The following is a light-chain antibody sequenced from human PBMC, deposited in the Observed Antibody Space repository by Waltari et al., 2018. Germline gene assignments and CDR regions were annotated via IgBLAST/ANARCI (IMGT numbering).Light chain of an antibody. J-gene: IGLJ3*02. CDR1: ASNIGNIV. CDR2: RSD. CDR3: AAWDDSLNGRWV. Sequence: QSVLTQPPSASGTPGQGVTISCSGGASNIGNIVVIWYHQVPGKAPKLLIYRSDRRPAGVPDRFSGSKSGTSASLAISGLQSEDEADYYCAAWDDSLNGRWVFGGGTKVTVL. V-gene: IGLV1-44*01.